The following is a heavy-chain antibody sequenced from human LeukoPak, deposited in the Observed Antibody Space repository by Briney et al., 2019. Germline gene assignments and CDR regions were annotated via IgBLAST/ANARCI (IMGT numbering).Heavy chain of an antibody. V-gene: IGHV3-21*01. Sequence: GGSLRLSCAASGFTFRSYSMNWVRQAPGKGLEGVSFISSSRSYIYYADSVKGRFTISRDNAKNSLYLQMNSLRAEDTAVYYCARFIAAPYYFDYWGRGTLVTVSS. D-gene: IGHD6-13*01. J-gene: IGHJ4*02. CDR2: ISSSRSYI. CDR3: ARFIAAPYYFDY. CDR1: GFTFRSYS.